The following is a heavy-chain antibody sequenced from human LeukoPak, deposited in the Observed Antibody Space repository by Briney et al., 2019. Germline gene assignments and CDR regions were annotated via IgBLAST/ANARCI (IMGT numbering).Heavy chain of an antibody. CDR2: ISSGSSNI. CDR3: ARAFGSYSGSYFDY. V-gene: IGHV3-48*01. D-gene: IGHD1-26*01. CDR1: GFSFSSYS. J-gene: IGHJ4*02. Sequence: GGSLRLSCAASGFSFSSYSMNWVRQAPGKGLEWVSYISSGSSNIYYADSVKGRFTISRDNSKNTLYLQMNSLRAEDTAVYYCARAFGSYSGSYFDYWGQGTLVTVSS.